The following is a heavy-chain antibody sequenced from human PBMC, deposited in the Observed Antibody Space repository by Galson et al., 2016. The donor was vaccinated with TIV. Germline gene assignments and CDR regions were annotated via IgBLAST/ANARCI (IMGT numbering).Heavy chain of an antibody. D-gene: IGHD4-17*01. CDR3: ARDWDDYGAHSALDD. V-gene: IGHV3-7*01. CDR1: GFTFSTYW. Sequence: SLRLSCAASGFTFSTYWMSWVRQAPGEGLQWVANIKQDGTDQNYVDSVKGRFPISRDNAKNSLFLQMNTLRPEDTAVYYCARDWDDYGAHSALDDWGQGTLVTVSS. J-gene: IGHJ4*02. CDR2: IKQDGTDQ.